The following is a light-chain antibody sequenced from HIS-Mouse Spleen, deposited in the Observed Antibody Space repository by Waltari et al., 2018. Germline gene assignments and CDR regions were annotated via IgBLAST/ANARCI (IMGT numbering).Light chain of an antibody. CDR2: DNT. V-gene: IGLV1-51*01. J-gene: IGLJ2*01. CDR3: GTWDSSLSAVV. CDR1: SSNIGNNY. Sequence: QSVLTQPPSVSAAPGQKVTISCSGSSSNIGNNYVSWYQQLPGTAPKLLIYDNTKRPSGIPGRFSGSKSGTSATLVITGLQTGDEADYYCGTWDSSLSAVVFGGGTKLTVL.